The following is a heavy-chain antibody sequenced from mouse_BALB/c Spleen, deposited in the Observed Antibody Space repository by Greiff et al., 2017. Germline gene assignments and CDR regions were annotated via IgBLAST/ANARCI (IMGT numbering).Heavy chain of an antibody. J-gene: IGHJ4*01. CDR3: ARYDYGPYAMDY. CDR1: GFTFSSFG. D-gene: IGHD2-4*01. V-gene: IGHV5-17*02. CDR2: ISSGSSTI. Sequence: EVKVVESGGGLVQPGGSRKLSCAASGFTFSSFGMHWVRQAPEKGLEWVAYISSGSSTIYYADTVKGRFTISRDNPKNTLFLQMTSLRSEDTAMYYCARYDYGPYAMDYWGQGTSVTVSS.